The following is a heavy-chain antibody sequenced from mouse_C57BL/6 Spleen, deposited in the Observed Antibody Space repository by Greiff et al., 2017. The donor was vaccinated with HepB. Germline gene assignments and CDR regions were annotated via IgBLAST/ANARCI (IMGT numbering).Heavy chain of an antibody. Sequence: VKLMESGPELVKPGASVKISCKASGYAFSSSWMNWVKQRPGKGLEWIGRIYPGDGDTNYNGKFKGKATLTADKSSSTAYMQLSSLTSEDSAVYFCARSPITTVVATGGFDYWGQGTTLTVSS. CDR1: GYAFSSSW. CDR3: ARSPITTVVATGGFDY. D-gene: IGHD1-1*01. V-gene: IGHV1-82*01. CDR2: IYPGDGDT. J-gene: IGHJ2*01.